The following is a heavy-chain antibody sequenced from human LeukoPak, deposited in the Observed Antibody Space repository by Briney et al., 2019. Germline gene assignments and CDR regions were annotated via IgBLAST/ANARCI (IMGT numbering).Heavy chain of an antibody. Sequence: PGGSLRLSCVASGSTFTSYWMHWVRQAPGKGLVWVSRINSDGSSTNYADSVKGRFTISRDNAKNTLYLQMNSLRAEDTAVYYCAMGPYYYDSSGYYYWGQGTLVTVSS. V-gene: IGHV3-74*01. CDR2: INSDGSST. D-gene: IGHD3-22*01. J-gene: IGHJ4*02. CDR1: GSTFTSYW. CDR3: AMGPYYYDSSGYYY.